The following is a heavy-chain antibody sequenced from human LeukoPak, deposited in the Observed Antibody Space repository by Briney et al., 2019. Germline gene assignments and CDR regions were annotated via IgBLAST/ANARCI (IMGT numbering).Heavy chain of an antibody. CDR3: ARAGLTGSKVAFDV. J-gene: IGHJ3*01. Sequence: ASVKVSCKASGYTFTDYPMNWVRQAPGQGLEWMGWINTDTGNPTYAQGFTGHYVFSLDASVSTAYLQIISLKAEDTAVYYCARAGLTGSKVAFDVWGQGTMVTVSS. V-gene: IGHV7-4-1*02. CDR2: INTDTGNP. CDR1: GYTFTDYP. D-gene: IGHD1-20*01.